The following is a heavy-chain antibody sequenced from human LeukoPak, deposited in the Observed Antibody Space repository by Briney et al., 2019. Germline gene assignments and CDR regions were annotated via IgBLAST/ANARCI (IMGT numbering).Heavy chain of an antibody. CDR2: IYYSGSA. Sequence: SETLSLTCTVSGGSISDYSWSWIRQPPGKGLEWIGNIYYSGSANHNPSLKSRVTISVDTSKNQFSLKLSSVTAADTAVYYCARDLGANGYFDYWGQGTLVTVSS. V-gene: IGHV4-59*01. CDR3: ARDLGANGYFDY. D-gene: IGHD3-16*01. CDR1: GGSISDYS. J-gene: IGHJ4*02.